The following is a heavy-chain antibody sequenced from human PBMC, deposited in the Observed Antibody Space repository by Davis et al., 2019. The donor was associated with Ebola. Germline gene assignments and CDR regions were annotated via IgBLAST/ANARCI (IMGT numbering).Heavy chain of an antibody. CDR1: GFTFSSYS. Sequence: GESLKISCAASGFTFSSYSMNWVRQAPGKGLEWVSSISSSSSYIYYADSMKGRFTISRDNAKNSLYLQMNSLRAEDTAVYYCARDIAVAGTLYYYAMDVWGKGTTVTVSS. D-gene: IGHD6-19*01. CDR2: ISSSSSYI. V-gene: IGHV3-21*01. J-gene: IGHJ6*04. CDR3: ARDIAVAGTLYYYAMDV.